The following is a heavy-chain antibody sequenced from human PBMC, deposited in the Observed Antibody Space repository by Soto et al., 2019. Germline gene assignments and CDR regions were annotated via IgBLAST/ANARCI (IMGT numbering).Heavy chain of an antibody. CDR3: ARDLWGYCGTDCYPLDV. D-gene: IGHD2-21*02. CDR2: MYNTGST. V-gene: IGHV4-59*02. J-gene: IGHJ6*02. Sequence: SETLSLTCTVSGASVSDGYWSWIRPTPGKGLEWIGYMYNTGSTVYNPSFKSRVTISVDTSKNQFSLKLNSVTAADTAVYYCARDLWGYCGTDCYPLDVWGQGTTVTVSS. CDR1: GASVSDGY.